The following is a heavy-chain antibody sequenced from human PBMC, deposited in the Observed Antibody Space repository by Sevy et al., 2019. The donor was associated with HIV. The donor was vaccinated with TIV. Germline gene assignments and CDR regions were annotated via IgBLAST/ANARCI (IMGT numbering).Heavy chain of an antibody. V-gene: IGHV3-21*01. CDR2: IGSSNSYI. J-gene: IGHJ4*02. D-gene: IGHD6-13*01. CDR3: ARSYSSSWYILYYFEY. Sequence: GGSLRLSCAASGFSFSSYSVSWVRQAPGKGLEWVASIGSSNSYIYYADSVKGRFTISRDNAKNSLFLHMNTLGAEETAVYYCARSYSSSWYILYYFEYWGQGTPVTVSS. CDR1: GFSFSSYS.